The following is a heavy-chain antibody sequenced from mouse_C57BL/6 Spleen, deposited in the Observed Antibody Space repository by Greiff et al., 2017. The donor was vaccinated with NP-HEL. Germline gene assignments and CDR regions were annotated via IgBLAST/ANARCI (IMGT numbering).Heavy chain of an antibody. CDR2: IDPSDSYT. CDR3: ARRTTAQAFAY. Sequence: VKLQQPGAELVKPGASVKLSCKASGYTFTSYWMQWVKQRPGQGLEWIGEIDPSDSYTNYNQKFKGKATLTVDTSSSTAYMQLSSLTSEDSAVYYCARRTTAQAFAYWGQGTLVTVSA. J-gene: IGHJ3*01. CDR1: GYTFTSYW. V-gene: IGHV1-50*01. D-gene: IGHD3-2*02.